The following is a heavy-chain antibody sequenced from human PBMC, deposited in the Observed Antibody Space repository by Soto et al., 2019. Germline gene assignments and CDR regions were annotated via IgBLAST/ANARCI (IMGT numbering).Heavy chain of an antibody. V-gene: IGHV4-30-4*01. J-gene: IGHJ4*02. CDR1: GVSISSGDYY. D-gene: IGHD2-21*01. CDR3: ASKGELDY. CDR2: ILYSGTT. Sequence: QVQLQESGPGLVKPSQTLSLTCTVSGVSISSGDYYWSWIRQPPGKGLEWIGYILYSGTTNYNPSLESRLTISVDTSKSQFSLKLTSVTAAATAVYYCASKGELDYWGRGTRVTVSS.